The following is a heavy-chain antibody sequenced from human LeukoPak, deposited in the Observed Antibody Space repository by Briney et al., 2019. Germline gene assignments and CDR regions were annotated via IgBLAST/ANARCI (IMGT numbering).Heavy chain of an antibody. CDR1: YW. D-gene: IGHD1-26*01. CDR3: ARLYSGYFDY. J-gene: IGHJ4*02. V-gene: IGHV5-51*01. Sequence: YWSWIRQPPGKGLEWMGIIYPGDSDTRYSPSFQGQVTISADKSISTAYLQWSSLKASDTAMYYCARLYSGYFDYWGRGTLVTVSS. CDR2: IYPGDSDT.